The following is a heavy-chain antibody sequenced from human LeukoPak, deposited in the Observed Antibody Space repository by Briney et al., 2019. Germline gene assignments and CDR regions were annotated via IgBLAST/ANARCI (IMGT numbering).Heavy chain of an antibody. J-gene: IGHJ5*02. Sequence: ASVKVSCKASGYTFTDYVIRWMRQAPGQGLEWMGGMNPNSGTANYAEKFQGRVTMSRDTSTSTAYMELSRLRSDDTAVYYCTKVGFNAWGQGTLVTVSS. CDR1: GYTFTDYV. V-gene: IGHV1-2*02. CDR3: TKVGFNA. CDR2: MNPNSGTA.